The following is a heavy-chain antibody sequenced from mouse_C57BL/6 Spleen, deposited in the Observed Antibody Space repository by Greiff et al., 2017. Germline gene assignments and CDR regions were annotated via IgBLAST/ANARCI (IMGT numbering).Heavy chain of an antibody. CDR1: GYAFSSYW. J-gene: IGHJ1*03. D-gene: IGHD1-1*01. V-gene: IGHV1-80*01. CDR3: ARLLRYLGGYFDV. CDR2: IYPGDGDT. Sequence: VQLQQSGAELVKPGASVKISCKASGYAFSSYWMNWVKQRPGKGLEWIGQIYPGDGDTNYNGKFKGKATLTADKSSSTAYMQLSSLTSEDSAVXFCARLLRYLGGYFDVWGTGTTVTVSS.